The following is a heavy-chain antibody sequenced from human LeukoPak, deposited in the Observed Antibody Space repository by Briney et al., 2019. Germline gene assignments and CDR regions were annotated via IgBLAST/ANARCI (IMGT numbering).Heavy chain of an antibody. CDR1: GYSINTGYC. V-gene: IGHV4-38-2*02. D-gene: IGHD3-10*01. Sequence: SETLSLTCSVSGYSINTGYCWGWLRQPPGKGLEWLGSIFRSGKTFYNPSLRSRLTLSVDTSRNQFSLQLRSVTAADTAVYYCARVLDYFVSGTYSLDYWGQGMLVTVSS. CDR3: ARVLDYFVSGTYSLDY. CDR2: IFRSGKT. J-gene: IGHJ4*02.